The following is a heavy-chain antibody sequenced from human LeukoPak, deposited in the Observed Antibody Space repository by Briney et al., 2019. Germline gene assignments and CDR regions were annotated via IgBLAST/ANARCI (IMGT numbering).Heavy chain of an antibody. CDR2: ISSSSSYI. Sequence: GGSLRLSCAASGFTFSSYSMNWVRQAPGKGLEWVSSISSSSSYIYYADSVKGRFTISRDNAKNSLYLQMNSLRAEDTAVYYCARGPVVPVVLTLYNWFDPWGQGTLVTVSS. V-gene: IGHV3-21*01. D-gene: IGHD2-8*01. CDR1: GFTFSSYS. CDR3: ARGPVVPVVLTLYNWFDP. J-gene: IGHJ5*02.